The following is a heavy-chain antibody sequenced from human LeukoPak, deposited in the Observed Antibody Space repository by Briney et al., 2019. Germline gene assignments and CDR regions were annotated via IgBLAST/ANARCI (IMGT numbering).Heavy chain of an antibody. CDR1: GFTFSSYG. J-gene: IGHJ6*03. D-gene: IGHD3-3*01. CDR3: AKDGTATQWLTIFGVAPVYYYYYMDV. V-gene: IGHV3-30*02. Sequence: GGSLRLSCAASGFTFSSYGMHWVRQAPGKGLEWVAFIRYDGSNKYYADSVKGRFTISRDNSKNTLYLQMNSLRAEDTAVYYCAKDGTATQWLTIFGVAPVYYYYYMDVWGKGTTVTVSS. CDR2: IRYDGSNK.